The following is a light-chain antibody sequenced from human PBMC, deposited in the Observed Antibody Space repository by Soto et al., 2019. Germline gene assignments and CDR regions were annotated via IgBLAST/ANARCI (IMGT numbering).Light chain of an antibody. Sequence: DIQMTQSPSSLSASVGDRVTITCRASQGISSYLAWYQQKLGKVPKLLISAASTLQSGVPSRFSGSGSGTDFTLTIGGLQPEDVATYYCQKYSSVITFGQGTRLEIK. CDR3: QKYSSVIT. CDR1: QGISSY. CDR2: AAS. J-gene: IGKJ5*01. V-gene: IGKV1-27*01.